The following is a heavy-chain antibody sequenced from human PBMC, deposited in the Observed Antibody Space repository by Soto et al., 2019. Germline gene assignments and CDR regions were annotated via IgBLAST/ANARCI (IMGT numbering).Heavy chain of an antibody. J-gene: IGHJ3*02. V-gene: IGHV1-69*01. Sequence: QVTLEQSGAEVKKAGSSVKVSCKAFGGSVNSHAITWVRQAPRQGLEWMGGILPMFGTPTYAQKFQAGVTISAEESTSTVYLDLSSLRSEDTAVYYLARSRNVAEFNDYGGNYHGFDIWGQGTMVTVSS. CDR1: GGSVNSHA. CDR3: ARSRNVAEFNDYGGNYHGFDI. CDR2: ILPMFGTP. D-gene: IGHD4-17*01.